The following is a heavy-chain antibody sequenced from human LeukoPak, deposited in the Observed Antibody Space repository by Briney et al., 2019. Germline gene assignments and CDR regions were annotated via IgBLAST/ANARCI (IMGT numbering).Heavy chain of an antibody. CDR3: ARGRWLDQDFDY. CDR2: IYSGGSI. D-gene: IGHD3-9*01. CDR1: GFTVSSDY. Sequence: PGGSLRLSCAASGFTVSSDYMSWVRQAPGKGLEWVSVIYSGGSIYYADSVKGRFTISRDNSKNTLYLQMNSLRAEDTAVYYCARGRWLDQDFDYWGQGTLVTVSS. V-gene: IGHV3-66*01. J-gene: IGHJ4*02.